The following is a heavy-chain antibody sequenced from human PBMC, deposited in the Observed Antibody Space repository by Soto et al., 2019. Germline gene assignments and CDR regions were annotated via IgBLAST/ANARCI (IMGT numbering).Heavy chain of an antibody. Sequence: QVQLQESGPGLVKPSGTLSLTCAVSGGSISSSNWWSWVRQPPGKGLEWIGEIYHSGSTKYNPSLTLRVTISVAKSTNPFSLQLSSVTAADTAVYYSSSVRGVYYYGMDVWGQVTTVTVSS. CDR1: GGSISSSNW. J-gene: IGHJ6*02. CDR3: SSVRGVYYYGMDV. CDR2: IYHSGST. D-gene: IGHD3-10*02. V-gene: IGHV4-4*02.